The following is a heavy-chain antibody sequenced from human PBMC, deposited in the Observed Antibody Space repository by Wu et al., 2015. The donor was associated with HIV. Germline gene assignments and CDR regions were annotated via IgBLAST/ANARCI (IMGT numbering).Heavy chain of an antibody. Sequence: VQLVQSGPEVKKPGASVKVSCKTSGYTFTNHYIHWVRQAPGQGLVWMGVFNPNGGSTNLAQKFKGRVTMTGDTSANTVYMELSSLGSEDTALYYCARVWGTTENNWGPMDVWGKGTTVTVSS. J-gene: IGHJ6*03. V-gene: IGHV1-46*01. D-gene: IGHD7-27*01. CDR1: GYTFTNHY. CDR2: FNPNGGST. CDR3: ARVWGTTENNWGPMDV.